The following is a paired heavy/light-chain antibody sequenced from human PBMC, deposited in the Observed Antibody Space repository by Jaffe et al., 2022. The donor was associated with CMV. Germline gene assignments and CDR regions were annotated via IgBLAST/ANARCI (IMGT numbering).Light chain of an antibody. CDR3: HHYYSSPQT. CDR2: GAS. J-gene: IGKJ1*01. V-gene: IGKV3-20*01. CDR1: QSVSSSY. Sequence: EIVLTQSPGTLSLSPGERATLSCRASQSVSSSYFAWYQQKPGQAPRLLIYGASSRATGIPDRFGGSGSGTDFTLTISRLEPEDFAVYYCHHYYSSPQTFGQGTKVEIK.
Heavy chain of an antibody. D-gene: IGHD2-15*01. CDR3: TTRWGGGSNILGDF. V-gene: IGHV1-24*01. Sequence: QVQLVQSGAEVKRPGASVKVSCKVSGYTLTELGMHWVRQAPGKGLEWMGGFDPEEGKTIYAQKFQGRVTMTEDTSTDTAYMELSSLRSDDTAVIYCTTRWGGGSNILGDFWGQGTLVTVSS. J-gene: IGHJ4*02. CDR2: FDPEEGKT. CDR1: GYTLTELG.